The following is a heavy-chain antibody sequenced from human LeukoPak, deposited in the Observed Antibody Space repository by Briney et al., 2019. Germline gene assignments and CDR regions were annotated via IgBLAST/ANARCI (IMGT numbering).Heavy chain of an antibody. D-gene: IGHD3-22*01. V-gene: IGHV3-48*04. CDR3: ARAMMAHQLDY. CDR1: GFTFSSYS. J-gene: IGHJ4*02. CDR2: ISSSSSTI. Sequence: GGSLRLSCAASGFTFSSYSMNWVRQAPGKGLEWVSYISSSSSTIYYADSVKGRFTISRDNAKNSLYLQMNSLRAEDTAVYYCARAMMAHQLDYWGQGTLVTVSS.